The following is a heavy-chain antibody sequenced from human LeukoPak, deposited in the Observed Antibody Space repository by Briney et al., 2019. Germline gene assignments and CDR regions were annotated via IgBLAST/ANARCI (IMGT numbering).Heavy chain of an antibody. Sequence: SETLSLTCTVSGYSISSGYYWGWIRQPPGKGLEWIGSIYHSGSTYYNPSLKSRVTISVDTSKNQFSLKLSSVTAADTAVYYCARYSSSWSRDAFDIWDQGTMVTVSS. J-gene: IGHJ3*02. CDR1: GYSISSGYY. CDR3: ARYSSSWSRDAFDI. CDR2: IYHSGST. D-gene: IGHD6-13*01. V-gene: IGHV4-38-2*02.